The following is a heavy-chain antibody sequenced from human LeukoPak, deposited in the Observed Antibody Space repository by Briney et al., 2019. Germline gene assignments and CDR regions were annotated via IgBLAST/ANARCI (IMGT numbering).Heavy chain of an antibody. CDR2: ISTSSCYI. Sequence: GGSLRLSCAASGFTFSSYSMNWVRQAPGKGLEWVSSISTSSCYIYYADSVKGRFSISRDNARRSLYLHMNSLRAEDTAVYYCARGELYYYDSSGGDYWGQGTLVTVSS. V-gene: IGHV3-21*01. CDR3: ARGELYYYDSSGGDY. J-gene: IGHJ4*02. D-gene: IGHD3-22*01. CDR1: GFTFSSYS.